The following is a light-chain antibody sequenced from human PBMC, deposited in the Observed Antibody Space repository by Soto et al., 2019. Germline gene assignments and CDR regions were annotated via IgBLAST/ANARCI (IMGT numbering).Light chain of an antibody. CDR2: EVN. CDR1: SSDVGSYDH. V-gene: IGLV2-23*02. J-gene: IGLJ3*02. Sequence: QSVLTQPASVSGSPGQWVTISCTGSSSDVGSYDHVSWYQQYPGKAPTLMIYEVNQRPSGISNRFSGSKSGNTASLTISGQQADDAAYYYRSSSLGVRTCVFGGGTKLTVL. CDR3: SSSLGVRTCV.